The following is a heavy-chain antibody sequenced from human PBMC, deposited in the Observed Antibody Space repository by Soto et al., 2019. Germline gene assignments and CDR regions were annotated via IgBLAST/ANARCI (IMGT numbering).Heavy chain of an antibody. V-gene: IGHV1-46*01. CDR2: INPSGGST. Sequence: ASVKVSCKASGYTFISYYMHWVRQAPGQGLEWMGIINPSGGSTSYAQKFQGRATMTRDTSTSTVYMELSSLRSEDTAVYYCVRDPSAGTGYYYYGMDVWGQGTTVTVSS. CDR1: GYTFISYY. D-gene: IGHD6-13*01. J-gene: IGHJ6*02. CDR3: VRDPSAGTGYYYYGMDV.